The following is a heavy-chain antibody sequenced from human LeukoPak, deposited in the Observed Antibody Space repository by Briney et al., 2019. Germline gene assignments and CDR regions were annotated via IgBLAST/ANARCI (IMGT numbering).Heavy chain of an antibody. D-gene: IGHD3-22*01. CDR3: AIEWGHYYDSSGPQGAFDI. J-gene: IGHJ3*02. CDR1: GYTFTSYD. V-gene: IGHV1-8*01. CDR2: MNPNSGNT. Sequence: ASVKVSCKASGYTFTSYDINWVRQATGQGLEWMGWMNPNSGNTGYAQKFQGRVTMTRNTSISTAYMELSSLRSEDTAVYYCAIEWGHYYDSSGPQGAFDIWGQGTMVTVSS.